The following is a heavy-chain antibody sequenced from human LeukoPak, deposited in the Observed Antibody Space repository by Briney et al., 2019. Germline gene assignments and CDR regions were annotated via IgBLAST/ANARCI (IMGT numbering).Heavy chain of an antibody. D-gene: IGHD5-18*01. Sequence: GGSLRLSCAASGLTVSSGYMSWVRQAPGKGLEWVSLIYSGGSTYYAASVKGRFTTSRDNSKNTLYLQMNSLRPEDTAVYYCAKGYNYAYEYWGQGTLVTVSS. CDR2: IYSGGST. J-gene: IGHJ4*02. V-gene: IGHV3-53*01. CDR3: AKGYNYAYEY. CDR1: GLTVSSGY.